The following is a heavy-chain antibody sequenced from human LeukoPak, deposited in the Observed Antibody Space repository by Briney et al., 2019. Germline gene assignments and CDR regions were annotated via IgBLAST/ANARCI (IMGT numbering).Heavy chain of an antibody. CDR3: ARDLTHRRNYDNSGYQIVPAF. CDR2: ISGYNGNT. D-gene: IGHD3-22*01. Sequence: ASVKVSCKASGYIFTNFGISWVRQARGQGLEWMGWISGYNGNTKYVQKFQGRVTMTADTSTSTAYMELRSLRSDDMAVYYCARDLTHRRNYDNSGYQIVPAFWGQGTLVTVSS. V-gene: IGHV1-18*03. CDR1: GYIFTNFG. J-gene: IGHJ4*02.